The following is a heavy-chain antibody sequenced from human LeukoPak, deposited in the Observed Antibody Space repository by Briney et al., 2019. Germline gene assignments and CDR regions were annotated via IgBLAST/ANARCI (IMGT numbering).Heavy chain of an antibody. V-gene: IGHV3-48*01. CDR2: ISSGGGTI. J-gene: IGHJ4*02. CDR3: ARDSPVAAPLFDY. Sequence: GGSLRLSCAASGFIFSSYSMNWVRQAPGKGLGWVSYISSGGGTIYYADSVKGRFTISRDNAKNSLYLQMNSLRAEDTAIYYCARDSPVAAPLFDYWGQGTLVTVSS. D-gene: IGHD6-19*01. CDR1: GFIFSSYS.